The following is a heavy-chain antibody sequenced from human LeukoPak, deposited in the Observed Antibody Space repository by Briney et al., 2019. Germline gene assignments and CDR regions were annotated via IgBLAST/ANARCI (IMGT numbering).Heavy chain of an antibody. CDR3: AKADRIADDLFDY. D-gene: IGHD6-13*01. CDR2: ISGSGGNT. Sequence: GGSLRLSCAASGFTFSTYAMSWVRQAPGRGLEWVSAISGSGGNTYYADSVKGRFTISRDNSKNTLYLQMNSLRAEDTAVYYCAKADRIADDLFDYWGQGTLVTVSS. V-gene: IGHV3-23*01. J-gene: IGHJ4*02. CDR1: GFTFSTYA.